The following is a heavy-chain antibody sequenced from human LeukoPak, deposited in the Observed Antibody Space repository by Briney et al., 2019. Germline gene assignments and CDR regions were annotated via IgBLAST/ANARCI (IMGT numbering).Heavy chain of an antibody. CDR1: GFIFSDYY. CDR2: ISSRENTK. D-gene: IGHD6-6*01. Sequence: GGALRLSCAASGFIFSDYYMSWGRQAPGKGGEGGSYISSRENTKYYADSVKGRVTISRENAKNSLSLQMPSLRAEDPAMYYCARLYRRSSRFLDYWGQGTLVTVSS. J-gene: IGHJ4*02. V-gene: IGHV3-11*01. CDR3: ARLYRRSSRFLDY.